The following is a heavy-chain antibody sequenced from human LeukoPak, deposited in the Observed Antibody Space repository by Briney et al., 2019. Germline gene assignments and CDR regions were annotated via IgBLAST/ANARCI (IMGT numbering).Heavy chain of an antibody. J-gene: IGHJ3*01. CDR1: GFTFSDYY. D-gene: IGHD3-9*01. CDR2: IYSGGSA. V-gene: IGHV3-66*04. Sequence: GGSLRLSCAASGFTFSDYYMNWVRQAPGKGLEWVSVIYSGGSAYYADSVKGRFTISRDNSKNTLYLQMNSLRADDTAVYYCASQRRVDLGFAFNLWGQGTMVTVSS. CDR3: ASQRRVDLGFAFNL.